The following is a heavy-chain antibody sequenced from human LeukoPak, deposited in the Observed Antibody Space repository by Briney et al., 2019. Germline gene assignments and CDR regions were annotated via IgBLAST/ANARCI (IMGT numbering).Heavy chain of an antibody. Sequence: GGSLRLSCAASGFTFSSYWMSWVRQAPGKGLEWVANIKQDGSEKYYVDSVKGRFTISRDNAKNSLYLQMNSLRAEDTAVYYCARGQFGSGWLTYYYYGMDVWGQGTTVTVSS. D-gene: IGHD6-19*01. CDR1: GFTFSSYW. CDR3: ARGQFGSGWLTYYYYGMDV. CDR2: IKQDGSEK. V-gene: IGHV3-7*03. J-gene: IGHJ6*02.